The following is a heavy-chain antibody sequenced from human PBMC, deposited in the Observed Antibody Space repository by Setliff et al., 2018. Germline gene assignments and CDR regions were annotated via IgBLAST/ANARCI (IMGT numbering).Heavy chain of an antibody. D-gene: IGHD1-26*01. Sequence: ASVKVSCKASGGTFSSYAISWVRQAPGQGLEWMGWISAYNGNTNYAQKLQGRVTMTTDTSTSTAYMELRSLRSDDTAVYYCARDKWELPNPNWFDPWGQGTLVTVSS. CDR2: ISAYNGNT. CDR1: GGTFSSYA. CDR3: ARDKWELPNPNWFDP. J-gene: IGHJ5*02. V-gene: IGHV1-18*01.